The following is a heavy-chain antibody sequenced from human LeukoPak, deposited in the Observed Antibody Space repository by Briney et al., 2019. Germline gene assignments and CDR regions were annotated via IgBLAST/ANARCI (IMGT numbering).Heavy chain of an antibody. Sequence: SETLSLACTVSGGSISSYYWSWIRQPPGKGLEWLGYIYYSGSTDYNPSLKSRVTLSVDTSKNQFSLKFSSVTAADTAVYHCARDLYSRSWYPPDYSYYYMAVWGKATTVTVSS. V-gene: IGHV4-59*01. CDR2: IYYSGST. CDR3: ARDLYSRSWYPPDYSYYYMAV. D-gene: IGHD6-13*01. J-gene: IGHJ6*03. CDR1: GGSISSYY.